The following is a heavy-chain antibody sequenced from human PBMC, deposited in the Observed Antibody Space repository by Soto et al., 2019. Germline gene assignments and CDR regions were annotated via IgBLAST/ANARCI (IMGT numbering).Heavy chain of an antibody. CDR1: GGSISRSTYY. CDR3: ARLNAYVEFFQH. V-gene: IGHV4-39*01. J-gene: IGHJ1*01. Sequence: SETLSLTCTVSGGSISRSTYYWGWIRQPPGKGLEWIGSIYDSGSTYYNPSLKSRVTISVDTSKNKFSLRLYSVTAADTAVYYCARLNAYVEFFQHWGQGTLVTVSS. CDR2: IYDSGST. D-gene: IGHD2-2*01.